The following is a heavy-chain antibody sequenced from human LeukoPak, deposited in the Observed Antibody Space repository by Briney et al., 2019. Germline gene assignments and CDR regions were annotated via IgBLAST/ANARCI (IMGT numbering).Heavy chain of an antibody. V-gene: IGHV1-24*01. D-gene: IGHD1-7*01. Sequence: ASVTVSCKVSGYTLTELSMHWVRQAPGNGLEWMGGFDPEDGETIYAQKLQGRVTMTEDTSTDTAYMELSSLRSEDTAVYYCARDRNNWNYPIDYWGQGTLVTVSS. CDR2: FDPEDGET. J-gene: IGHJ4*02. CDR1: GYTLTELS. CDR3: ARDRNNWNYPIDY.